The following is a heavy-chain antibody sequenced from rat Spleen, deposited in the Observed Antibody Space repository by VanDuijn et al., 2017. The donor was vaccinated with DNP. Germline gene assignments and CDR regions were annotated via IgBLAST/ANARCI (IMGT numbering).Heavy chain of an antibody. V-gene: IGHV6-6*01. CDR1: GFTFSTAW. J-gene: IGHJ3*01. CDR3: AMNWAPFAY. Sequence: EVQLVESGGGLVQPGNSLRLSCVTSGFTFSTAWMYWYRQFPEKRLEWVAQIKLKSDNYATDYSESVKGRFIISRDDSKSSMYLQMNNLKEEDTAIYYCAMNWAPFAYWGQGTLVTVSS. D-gene: IGHD5-1*01. CDR2: IKLKSDNYAT.